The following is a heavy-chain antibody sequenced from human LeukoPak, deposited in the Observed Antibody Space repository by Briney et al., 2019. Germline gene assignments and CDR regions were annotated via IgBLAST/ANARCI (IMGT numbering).Heavy chain of an antibody. V-gene: IGHV1-18*01. Sequence: ASVKVSCKASGYTFTSYGISWVRQAPGQGLEWMGSISAYNGNTNYAQKLQGRVTMTTDTSTSTAYMELRSLRSDDTAVYYCARCIAARRYFQGELDYWGQGPLVTVSS. CDR1: GYTFTSYG. CDR3: ARCIAARRYFQGELDY. J-gene: IGHJ4*02. CDR2: ISAYNGNT. D-gene: IGHD6-6*01.